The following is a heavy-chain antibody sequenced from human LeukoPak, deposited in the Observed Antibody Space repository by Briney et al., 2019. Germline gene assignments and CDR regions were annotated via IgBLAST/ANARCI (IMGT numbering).Heavy chain of an antibody. J-gene: IGHJ4*02. Sequence: ASVKVSCKVSGYTFTDYYMHWVQQAPGKGLEWMGLVDPADGETIYAEKFQGRVTITADTSTDTAYMELSSLRSEDTAVYYCATEEIRQWLVRNDYWGQGTLVTVSS. CDR1: GYTFTDYY. CDR2: VDPADGET. CDR3: ATEEIRQWLVRNDY. V-gene: IGHV1-69-2*01. D-gene: IGHD6-19*01.